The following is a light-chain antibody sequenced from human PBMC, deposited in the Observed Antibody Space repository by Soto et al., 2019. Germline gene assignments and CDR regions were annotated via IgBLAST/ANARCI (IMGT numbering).Light chain of an antibody. CDR3: SSYAGSNNLGV. J-gene: IGLJ3*02. Sequence: QSVLTQPPSASGSRGQSVTIXCTGXSSDVGGYNYVSWYQQHPGKAPKLMIYEVSKRPSGVPDRFSGSKSGNTASLTVSGLQPEDEADYYCSSYAGSNNLGVFGGGTKLTVL. V-gene: IGLV2-8*01. CDR1: SSDVGGYNY. CDR2: EVS.